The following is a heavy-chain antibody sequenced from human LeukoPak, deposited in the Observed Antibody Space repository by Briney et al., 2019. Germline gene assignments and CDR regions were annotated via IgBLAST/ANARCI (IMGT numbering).Heavy chain of an antibody. D-gene: IGHD2-2*01. V-gene: IGHV4-59*01. CDR3: ARWPNCSSTSCPLDY. J-gene: IGHJ4*02. CDR2: MYYSGSP. CDR1: GGSFSSFY. Sequence: PSETLSLTCTVSGGSFSSFYWSWLRQPPGKGLEWIGYMYYSGSPNYNPSLKSRVTISVDTSKNQFSLKLSSVTAADTAVYYCARWPNCSSTSCPLDYWGQGTLVTVSS.